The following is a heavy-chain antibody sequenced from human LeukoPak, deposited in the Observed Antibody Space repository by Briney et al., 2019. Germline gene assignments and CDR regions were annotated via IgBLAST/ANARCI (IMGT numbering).Heavy chain of an antibody. CDR2: IDYSGST. J-gene: IGHJ6*03. CDR1: GGSVRPYF. D-gene: IGHD1-1*01. V-gene: IGHV4-59*02. CDR3: ARGSGTTGTIYMDV. Sequence: SETLSLTCTVPGGSVRPYFWNWIRQSPGKGLEWLAFIDYSGSTSYNPSLNSRATISTDTSKSQFSLRLSSVAAADTAVYYCARGSGTTGTIYMDVWGKGITVTVSS.